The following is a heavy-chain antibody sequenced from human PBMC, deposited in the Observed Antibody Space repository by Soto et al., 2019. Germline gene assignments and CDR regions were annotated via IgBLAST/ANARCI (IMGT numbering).Heavy chain of an antibody. CDR2: ISGSGFST. CDR3: AKDPTPRDFLFIHYFDS. D-gene: IGHD3-10*02. V-gene: IGHV3-23*01. CDR1: GLTSGPYG. J-gene: IGHJ4*02. Sequence: GGSQILSCAASGLTSGPYGMTWVRQAPGRGLEWVSTISGSGFSTHYAESVQGRFTISRDNSKNTMYLQMNSLRAEDTAVYYCAKDPTPRDFLFIHYFDSWGQGSLVTVSS.